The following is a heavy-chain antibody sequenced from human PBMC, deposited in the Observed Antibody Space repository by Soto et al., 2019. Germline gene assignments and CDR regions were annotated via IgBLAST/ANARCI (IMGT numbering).Heavy chain of an antibody. V-gene: IGHV3-33*01. D-gene: IGHD4-17*01. CDR2: IWYDGSNK. CDR1: GFTFSSYC. Sequence: GGSLILSCAASGFTFSSYCMHWVRQAPGRGLEWVAVIWYDGSNKYYADSVKGRFTISRDNSKNTLYLQMNSLRAEDTAVYYCARDGRPYGDPILNFDYWGQGTLVTVSS. CDR3: ARDGRPYGDPILNFDY. J-gene: IGHJ4*02.